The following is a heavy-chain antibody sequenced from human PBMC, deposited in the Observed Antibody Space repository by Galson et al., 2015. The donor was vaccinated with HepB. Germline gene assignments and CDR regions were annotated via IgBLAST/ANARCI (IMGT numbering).Heavy chain of an antibody. J-gene: IGHJ4*02. V-gene: IGHV1-3*01. D-gene: IGHD3-10*01. CDR2: INAGNGNT. CDR1: GYTFTSYA. Sequence: SVKVSCKASGYTFTSYAMHWVRQAPGQRLEWMGWINAGNGNTKYSQKFQGRVTITRDTSASTAYMELSSLRSEDTAVYYCARDGVLVWFGELSDLPYYFDYWGQGTLVTVSS. CDR3: ARDGVLVWFGELSDLPYYFDY.